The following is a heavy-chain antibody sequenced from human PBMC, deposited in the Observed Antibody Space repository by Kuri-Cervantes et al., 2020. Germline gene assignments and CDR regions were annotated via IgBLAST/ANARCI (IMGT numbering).Heavy chain of an antibody. CDR3: ARDVAPAAIVGWYYYYGMDV. CDR2: IYSGGST. CDR1: GFTVSSNY. D-gene: IGHD2-2*01. V-gene: IGHV3-66*01. J-gene: IGHJ6*02. Sequence: GESLKISCEASGFTVSSNYMSWVRQAPGKGLEWVSVIYSGGSTYYADSVKGRFTISRDNSKNTLYLHMNSLRAEDTAAYYCARDVAPAAIVGWYYYYGMDVWGQGTTVTVSS.